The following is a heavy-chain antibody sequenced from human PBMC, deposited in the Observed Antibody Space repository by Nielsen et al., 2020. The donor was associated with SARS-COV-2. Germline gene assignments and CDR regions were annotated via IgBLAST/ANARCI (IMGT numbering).Heavy chain of an antibody. V-gene: IGHV3-7*01. D-gene: IGHD1-26*01. CDR1: GFTFSSYW. Sequence: GGSLRLSCAASGFTFSSYWMTWVRQAPGKGLEWVAKIKPDGSGKYYADSVKGRFTISRDNSKNTLYLQMNSLRAEDTAVYYCAKWELKSYYGMDVWGQGTTVTVSS. J-gene: IGHJ6*02. CDR2: IKPDGSGK. CDR3: AKWELKSYYGMDV.